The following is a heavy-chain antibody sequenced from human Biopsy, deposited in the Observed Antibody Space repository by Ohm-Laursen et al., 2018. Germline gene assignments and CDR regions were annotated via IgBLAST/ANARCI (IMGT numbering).Heavy chain of an antibody. CDR2: ISYSGST. D-gene: IGHD6-19*01. CDR3: AKHGSGWTGDDALLI. V-gene: IGHV4-59*08. Sequence: SDTLSLTCTVSGGSISGSSWSWIRQAPGRGLEWVGYISYSGSTSNNPSLKSRITISVDTSKNQISLKVTSVTAADTAVYYCAKHGSGWTGDDALLIWGQGTMVTVSS. CDR1: GGSISGSS. J-gene: IGHJ3*02.